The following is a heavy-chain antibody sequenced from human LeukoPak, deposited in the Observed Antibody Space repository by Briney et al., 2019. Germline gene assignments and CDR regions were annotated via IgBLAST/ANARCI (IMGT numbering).Heavy chain of an antibody. CDR2: ISSSGSTI. CDR3: ARRAGAYSHPYDY. J-gene: IGHJ4*02. Sequence: GGTLRLSCAASGFTFSNYGLSWVRQAPGKGLEWVSYISSSGSTIYCADSVKGRFTISRDNAKNSLYLQMNSLRAEDTAVYYCARRAGAYSHPYDYWGQGTLVTVSS. CDR1: GFTFSNYG. V-gene: IGHV3-48*04. D-gene: IGHD4/OR15-4a*01.